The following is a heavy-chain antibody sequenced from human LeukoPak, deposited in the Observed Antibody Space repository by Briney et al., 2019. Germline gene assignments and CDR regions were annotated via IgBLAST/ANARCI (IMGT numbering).Heavy chain of an antibody. Sequence: GGSLRLPCAASGFTFSNYNMNWVRQAPGKGLEWVSYISSSTTNIYYTDSVKGRFTISRDNAKNSLYLQMNSLRAEDTAVYYCARDDTAVAGTELDYWGQGTLVTVSS. V-gene: IGHV3-21*01. J-gene: IGHJ4*02. CDR1: GFTFSNYN. CDR2: ISSSTTNI. D-gene: IGHD6-19*01. CDR3: ARDDTAVAGTELDY.